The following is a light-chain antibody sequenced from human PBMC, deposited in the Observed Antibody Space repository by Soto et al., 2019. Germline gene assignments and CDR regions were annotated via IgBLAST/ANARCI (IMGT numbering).Light chain of an antibody. CDR1: QSGSSD. CDR3: QQYNNWPLT. J-gene: IGKJ4*01. CDR2: GAS. Sequence: EKVMTQSPATLSASPGERATLSCRASQSGSSDLAWYQQKPGQAPRLLIYGASTRATGIPARFSGSGSGTEFTLTISSLQSEDFAFYYCQQYNNWPLTFGGGTKVDIK. V-gene: IGKV3-15*01.